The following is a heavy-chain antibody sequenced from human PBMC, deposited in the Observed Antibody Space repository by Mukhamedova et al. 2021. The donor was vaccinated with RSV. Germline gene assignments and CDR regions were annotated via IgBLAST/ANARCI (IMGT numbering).Heavy chain of an antibody. D-gene: IGHD3-10*01. CDR3: ARDLGITPDY. V-gene: IGHV1-69*04. CDR2: IIPILGIA. Sequence: VRQAPGQGLEWMGRIIPILGIANYAQKFQGRVTITADKSTSTAYMELSSLRSEDTAVYYCARDLGITPDYWGQGTLVTVSS. J-gene: IGHJ4*02.